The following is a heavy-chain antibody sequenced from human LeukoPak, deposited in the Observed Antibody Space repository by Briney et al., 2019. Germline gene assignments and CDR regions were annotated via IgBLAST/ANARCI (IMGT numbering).Heavy chain of an antibody. V-gene: IGHV3-23*01. Sequence: GGSLRLSCAASGFTFSSYAMSWVRQAPGKGLEWVSAISGSGGSTYFADSVKGRFTISRDNSKNTLYLQMNSLRAEDTAVYYCAVYGDYVRYFDYWGQGTLVTVSS. CDR2: ISGSGGST. J-gene: IGHJ4*02. CDR3: AVYGDYVRYFDY. CDR1: GFTFSSYA. D-gene: IGHD4-17*01.